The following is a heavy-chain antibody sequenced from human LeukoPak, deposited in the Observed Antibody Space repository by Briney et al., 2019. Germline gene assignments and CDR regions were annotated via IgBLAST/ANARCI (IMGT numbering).Heavy chain of an antibody. CDR1: GGSISSSSYY. CDR2: VYYSGNT. J-gene: IGHJ4*02. Sequence: SETLPLTCTVSGGSISSSSYYWGWIRQPPGKGLEWVGSVYYSGNTYYTPSLRSRVTISVDTSKNQFPLKLSSVTAADTAVYYCARHPVGSSWPYYFDYWGQGTLVTVSS. D-gene: IGHD6-13*01. V-gene: IGHV4-39*01. CDR3: ARHPVGSSWPYYFDY.